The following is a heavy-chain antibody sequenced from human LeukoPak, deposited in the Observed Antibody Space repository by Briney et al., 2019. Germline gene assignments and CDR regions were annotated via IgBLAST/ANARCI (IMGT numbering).Heavy chain of an antibody. D-gene: IGHD2-21*02. CDR3: ASGVVVTAWNWFDP. Sequence: PGGSLRLSCAASGFTFSSYAMSWVRQAPGKWLEWVSAISGSGGSTYYADSVKGRLTISRDNSKNKRYLQMNSLRAEDTAVYYCASGVVVTAWNWFDPWGQGTLVTVSS. J-gene: IGHJ5*02. CDR2: ISGSGGST. V-gene: IGHV3-23*01. CDR1: GFTFSSYA.